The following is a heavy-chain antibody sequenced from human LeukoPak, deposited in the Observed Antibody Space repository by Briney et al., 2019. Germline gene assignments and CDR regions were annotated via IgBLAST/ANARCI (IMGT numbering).Heavy chain of an antibody. CDR3: AKDPETAMVGFDY. CDR2: ISGSGGST. D-gene: IGHD5-18*01. CDR1: GFTLSSYA. Sequence: PGGSLRLSCAASGFTLSSYAMSWVRQAPGKGLEWVSAISGSGGSTYYADSVKGRSTISRDNSKNTLYLQMNSLRAEDTAVYYCAKDPETAMVGFDYWGQGTLVTVSS. J-gene: IGHJ4*02. V-gene: IGHV3-23*01.